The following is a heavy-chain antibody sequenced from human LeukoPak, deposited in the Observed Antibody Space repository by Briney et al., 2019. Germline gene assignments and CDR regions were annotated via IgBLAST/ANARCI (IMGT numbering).Heavy chain of an antibody. D-gene: IGHD6-13*01. J-gene: IGHJ4*02. CDR1: GGSISSSNYY. Sequence: SETLSLTCTVSGGSISSSNYYWGWIRQPPGKGLEWIGSIYYSGSTYYNPSLKSRLTISVDTSENQFSLKLTSVTAADTAIYYCASSYSNSWYDYWGQGILVTVSS. CDR2: IYYSGST. CDR3: ASSYSNSWYDY. V-gene: IGHV4-39*07.